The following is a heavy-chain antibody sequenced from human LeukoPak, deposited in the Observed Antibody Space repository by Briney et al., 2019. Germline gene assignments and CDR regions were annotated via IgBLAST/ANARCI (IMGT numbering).Heavy chain of an antibody. J-gene: IGHJ3*02. D-gene: IGHD3-22*01. CDR2: IYYSGST. Sequence: SETLSLTCTVSGGSISSSSYLWGWIRQPPGKGLEWIGNIYYSGSTYYNPSLKSRVTISVDTSKNQFSLKLSSVTAADTAVYYCASEPYYYDSSGYYSLHGAFDIWGQGTMVTVSS. CDR3: ASEPYYYDSSGYYSLHGAFDI. CDR1: GGSISSSSYL. V-gene: IGHV4-39*07.